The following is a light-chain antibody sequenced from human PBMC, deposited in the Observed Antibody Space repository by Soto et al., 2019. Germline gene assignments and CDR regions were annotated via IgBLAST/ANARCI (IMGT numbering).Light chain of an antibody. CDR3: QQYASSPRT. V-gene: IGKV3-20*01. J-gene: IGKJ1*01. Sequence: ETVMTQSPVTLSLSPGDRATLSCRASHSVSSSYLAWYQQKPGQAPRLLIYGASSRATGIPDRFSGSGSGTDFTLTISRLEPEDFAVYYCQQYASSPRTFGQGTKVDI. CDR2: GAS. CDR1: HSVSSSY.